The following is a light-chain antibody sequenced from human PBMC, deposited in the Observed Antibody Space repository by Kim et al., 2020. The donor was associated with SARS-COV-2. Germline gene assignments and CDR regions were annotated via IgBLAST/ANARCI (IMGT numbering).Light chain of an antibody. J-gene: IGLJ2*01. CDR2: GKN. V-gene: IGLV3-19*01. CDR1: SLRSYY. Sequence: LAHNIGNTCHGGSLRSYYYARYKQKPGHAAVIVVYGKNDRPSWIPDRFSGGSRGRTAALATTGAHQADEADYYCSTPRGSSEYVVFGGGTQLTVL. CDR3: TPRGSSEYVV.